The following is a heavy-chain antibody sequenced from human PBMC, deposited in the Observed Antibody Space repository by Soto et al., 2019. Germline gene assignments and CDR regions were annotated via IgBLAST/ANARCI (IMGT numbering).Heavy chain of an antibody. J-gene: IGHJ3*02. V-gene: IGHV4-31*03. CDR1: GGSISSGGYY. CDR3: AREGPEDAFDI. CDR2: IYYSGST. Sequence: SETLSLTCTVSGGSISSGGYYWSWIRQHPGKGLEWIGYIYYSGSTYYNPSLKSRVTISVDTSKNQFSLKLSSVTAADTAVYYCAREGPEDAFDIWGQGTMVTVSS.